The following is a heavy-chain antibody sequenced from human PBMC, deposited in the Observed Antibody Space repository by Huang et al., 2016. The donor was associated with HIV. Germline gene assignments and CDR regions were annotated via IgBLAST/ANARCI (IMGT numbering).Heavy chain of an antibody. J-gene: IGHJ6*02. V-gene: IGHV3-72*01. CDR2: SRNKVRSYTT. CDR3: TGALASDTGMDV. D-gene: IGHD6-19*01. Sequence: EVQLGESGGGLVQPGGCLSRSCAASAFTFSAHSMDWVRQAPGKGLEWCGRSRNKVRSYTTEYAASVKVRFTISSDDSESSLYLQMNSLRTEDSAVYYCTGALASDTGMDVWGQGTTVTVSS. CDR1: AFTFSAHS.